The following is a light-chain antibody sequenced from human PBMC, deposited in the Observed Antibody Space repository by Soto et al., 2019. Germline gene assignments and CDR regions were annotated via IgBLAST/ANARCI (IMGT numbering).Light chain of an antibody. V-gene: IGLV1-40*01. Sequence: QSVLTQPPSESGAPGQTVTISCTGSSANIGAAYNVDWYQQLPGTAPKLLIYGNNNRPSGVPARFSGSKSGTSASLAIAELQAEDEGDYYCQAYDSSLSGYVFGTGTKVTVL. CDR2: GNN. CDR3: QAYDSSLSGYV. CDR1: SANIGAAYN. J-gene: IGLJ1*01.